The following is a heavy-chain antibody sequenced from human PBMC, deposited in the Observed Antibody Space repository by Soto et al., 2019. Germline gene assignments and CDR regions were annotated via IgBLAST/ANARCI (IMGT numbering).Heavy chain of an antibody. D-gene: IGHD3-16*01. CDR1: GDSVSSNSAA. CDR2: TYYRSKWYN. J-gene: IGHJ6*02. V-gene: IGHV6-1*01. Sequence: KQSQTLSLTCAISGDSVSSNSAAWNWIRQSPSRGLEWLGRTYYRSKWYNDYAVSVKSRITINPDTSKNQFSLQLNSVTPEDTAVYYCARDRSLYYDPTYYYYGMDVWGQGTTVTVSS. CDR3: ARDRSLYYDPTYYYYGMDV.